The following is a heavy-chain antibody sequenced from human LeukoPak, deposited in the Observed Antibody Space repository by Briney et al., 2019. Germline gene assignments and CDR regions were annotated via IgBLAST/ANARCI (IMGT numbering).Heavy chain of an antibody. V-gene: IGHV3-23*01. D-gene: IGHD3-10*01. J-gene: IGHJ4*02. Sequence: PGGSLRLSCAASGFTFSSYSMNWVRQAPGKGLEWVSAISGSGSTTYYADSVKGRFTISRDKSKNTLYLQMNSLRAEDTAIYCCAKGRHYYGSGSYLDSWGQGTLVTVSS. CDR1: GFTFSSYS. CDR3: AKGRHYYGSGSYLDS. CDR2: ISGSGSTT.